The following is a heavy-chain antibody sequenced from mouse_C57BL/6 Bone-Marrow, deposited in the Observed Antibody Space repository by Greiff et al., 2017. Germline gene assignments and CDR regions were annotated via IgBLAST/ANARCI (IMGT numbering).Heavy chain of an antibody. CDR1: GYTFTSYW. V-gene: IGHV1-55*01. D-gene: IGHD1-1*01. J-gene: IGHJ4*01. CDR3: ARWYYGTGYYAMDY. CDR2: IYPGSGST. Sequence: VQLQQPGAELVKPGASVKMSCKASGYTFTSYWITWVKQRPGQGLEWIGDIYPGSGSTNYNEKFKSKATLTVDTSSSTAYMQLSSLTSEDSAVYYCARWYYGTGYYAMDYWGQGTSVTVSS.